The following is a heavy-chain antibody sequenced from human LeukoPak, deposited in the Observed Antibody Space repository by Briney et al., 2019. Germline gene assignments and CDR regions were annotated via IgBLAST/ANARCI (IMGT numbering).Heavy chain of an antibody. J-gene: IGHJ4*02. CDR1: GFTLSRYE. Sequence: PGGSLRLSCAASGFTLSRYEMNWVRQAPGKGLEWVSYISNSGGIIYYADSLKGRFTTSRDNAKNSLYLQMNSLRAEDAAVYYCAREFTDGAYVESWGQGTLVTVSS. CDR3: AREFTDGAYVES. CDR2: ISNSGGII. V-gene: IGHV3-48*03. D-gene: IGHD4-17*01.